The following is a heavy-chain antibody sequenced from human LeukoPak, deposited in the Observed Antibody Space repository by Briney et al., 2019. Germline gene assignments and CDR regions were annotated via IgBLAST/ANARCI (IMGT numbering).Heavy chain of an antibody. CDR3: AGGGYDFWSGYSNLDD. CDR1: GGSISSYY. V-gene: IGHV4-59*01. J-gene: IGHJ4*02. Sequence: NPSETLSLTCTVSGGSISSYYWSWIRQPPGKGLEWIGYIYYSGSTNYNPSLKSRVTISVDTSKNQFSLKLSSVTAADTAVYYCAGGGYDFWSGYSNLDDWGQGTLVTVSS. CDR2: IYYSGST. D-gene: IGHD3-3*01.